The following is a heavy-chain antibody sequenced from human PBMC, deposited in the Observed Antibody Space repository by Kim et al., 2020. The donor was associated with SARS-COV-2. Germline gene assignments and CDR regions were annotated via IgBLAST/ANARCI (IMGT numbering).Heavy chain of an antibody. V-gene: IGHV4-59*13. CDR2: IYYSGST. Sequence: SETLSLTCTVSGGSISSYYWSWIRQPPGKGLEWIGYIYYSGSTNYNPSLKRRVTISVDTSKNQFSLKLSSVTAADTAVYYCARVRSSSWYGFYFDYWGQGTLVTVSS. CDR3: ARVRSSSWYGFYFDY. D-gene: IGHD6-13*01. J-gene: IGHJ4*02. CDR1: GGSISSYY.